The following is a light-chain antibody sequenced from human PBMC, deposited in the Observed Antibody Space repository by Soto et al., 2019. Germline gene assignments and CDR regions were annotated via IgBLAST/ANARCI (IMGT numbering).Light chain of an antibody. CDR1: NSDVGTFYF. Sequence: QSALTQPRSVSGSPGQSVTISCTGTNSDVGTFYFVSWYQQYPDKSPKLIIYDVTERPSGVPDRFSGSKSDNTASLTISGLQAEDEADYYCCSYAGSYTYVFGSGTKLTVL. CDR2: DVT. V-gene: IGLV2-11*01. CDR3: CSYAGSYTYV. J-gene: IGLJ1*01.